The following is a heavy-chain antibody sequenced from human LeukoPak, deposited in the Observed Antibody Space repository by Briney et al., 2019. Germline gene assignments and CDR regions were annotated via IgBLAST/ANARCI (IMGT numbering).Heavy chain of an antibody. V-gene: IGHV4-4*02. CDR2: IYHSGST. CDR1: GGSISSSNW. J-gene: IGHJ6*03. CDR3: ARLRGRYQLLYYMDV. D-gene: IGHD2-2*01. Sequence: PSGTLSLTCAVSGGSISSSNWWSWVRQPPGKGLEWIGEIYHSGSTNYNPSLKSRVTISVDTSKNQFSLKLSSVTAADTAVYYCARLRGRYQLLYYMDVWGKGTTVTISS.